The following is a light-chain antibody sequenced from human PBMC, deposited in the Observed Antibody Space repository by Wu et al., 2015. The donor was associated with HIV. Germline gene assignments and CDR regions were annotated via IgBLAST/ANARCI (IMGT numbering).Light chain of an antibody. J-gene: IGKJ2*01. Sequence: EGVLTQSPVTLSLSPGERATLSCRASQNIRSSNLAWYQQKPGQAPRLFIYGASTRATGIPDRFSGSGSGTDFSLTISRLEPEDFAVYYCQQYGSSSYTFGQGTKLEIK. CDR3: QQYGSSSYT. CDR1: QNIRSSN. CDR2: GAS. V-gene: IGKV3-20*01.